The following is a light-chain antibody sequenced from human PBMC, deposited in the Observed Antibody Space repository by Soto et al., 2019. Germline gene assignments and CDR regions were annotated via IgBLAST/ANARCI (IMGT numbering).Light chain of an antibody. CDR2: DAS. CDR1: QSVSID. V-gene: IGKV3-11*01. J-gene: IGKJ5*01. CDR3: QHRMNWPLT. Sequence: IVMTQSPDTLSVSPVERATLSCRASQSVSIDLAWYQQTPGQAPRLLIYDASNRATGIPARFSGSGSETDFTLTISSLEPEDFAVYYCQHRMNWPLTFGQGTRLEIK.